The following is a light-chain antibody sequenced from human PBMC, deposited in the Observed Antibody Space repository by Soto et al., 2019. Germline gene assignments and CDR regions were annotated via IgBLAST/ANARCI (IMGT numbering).Light chain of an antibody. CDR2: EVS. Sequence: QSALTQPASASGSPGQSVTISCTGTSSDIGGYNYVSWYQQHPGKAPKLMIYEVSKRPSGVSGRFSGSKSGNTASLTVSGLQSEDEADYYSNSYTDNHILVFGGGTKVTVL. V-gene: IGLV2-8*01. CDR3: NSYTDNHILV. CDR1: SSDIGGYNY. J-gene: IGLJ2*01.